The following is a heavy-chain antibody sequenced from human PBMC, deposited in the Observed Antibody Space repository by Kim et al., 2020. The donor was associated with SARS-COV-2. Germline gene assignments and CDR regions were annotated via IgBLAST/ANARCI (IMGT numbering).Heavy chain of an antibody. V-gene: IGHV3-49*04. CDR3: TRAAEAYYDILTGYSRVHDPIDY. J-gene: IGHJ4*02. D-gene: IGHD3-9*01. Sequence: GGSLRLSCTASGFTFGGYAMSWVCQAPGKGLEWVGFISSKAYGGTTEYAASVKGRFTISRDDSKSIAYLQMNSLKTEDTAVYYCTRAAEAYYDILTGYSRVHDPIDYWGQGTLVTVSS. CDR1: GFTFGGYA. CDR2: ISSKAYGGTT.